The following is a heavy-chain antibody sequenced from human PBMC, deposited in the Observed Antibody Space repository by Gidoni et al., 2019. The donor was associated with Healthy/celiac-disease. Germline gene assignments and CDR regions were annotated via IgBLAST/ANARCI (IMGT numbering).Heavy chain of an antibody. CDR1: EYALTELS. D-gene: IGHD5-12*01. J-gene: IGHJ4*02. CDR3: ATNSGYDYGFDY. Sequence: QVQLVQSGAEAKKPWASVKLSCKASEYALTELSMHWVRQAPGKGLEWMGGFDPEDGETIYAQKFQGRVTMTEDTSTDTAYMELSSLRSEDTAVYYCATNSGYDYGFDYWGQGTLVTVSS. CDR2: FDPEDGET. V-gene: IGHV1-24*01.